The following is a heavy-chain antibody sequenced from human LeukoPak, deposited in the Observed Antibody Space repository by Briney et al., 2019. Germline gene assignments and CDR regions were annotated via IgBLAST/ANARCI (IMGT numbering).Heavy chain of an antibody. D-gene: IGHD2-2*01. Sequence: GRSLRLSCAASGFTFSSYAMHWVRQAPGKGLEWVAVISYDGSNKYYADSVKGRFTISRDNSKNTLYLQMNSLRAEDTAVYYCARARSSSTSRDNWFDPWGQGTLVTVSS. CDR2: ISYDGSNK. V-gene: IGHV3-30*04. CDR3: ARARSSSTSRDNWFDP. CDR1: GFTFSSYA. J-gene: IGHJ5*02.